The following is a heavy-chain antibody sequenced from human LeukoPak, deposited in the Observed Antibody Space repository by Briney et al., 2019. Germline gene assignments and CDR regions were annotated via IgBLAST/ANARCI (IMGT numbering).Heavy chain of an antibody. J-gene: IGHJ6*02. V-gene: IGHV1-18*01. Sequence: ASVKVSCKASGYTFTSYGISWVRQAPGQGLEWMGWISAYNANTNYAQKLQGRVTMTTDTSTSTAYMELRSLRSDDTAVYYCARDQEYDRVRDPGMDVWGQGTTVTVSS. D-gene: IGHD3-9*01. CDR3: ARDQEYDRVRDPGMDV. CDR1: GYTFTSYG. CDR2: ISAYNANT.